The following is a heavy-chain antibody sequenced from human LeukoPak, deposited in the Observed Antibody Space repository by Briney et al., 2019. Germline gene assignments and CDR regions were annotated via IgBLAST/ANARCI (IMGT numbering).Heavy chain of an antibody. Sequence: GGSLRLSCSASGFGFGDHGMSWVREVPGKGLEWVSGINWCGGSTGYADPVRGRFTISRDNAKNSLYLQMDSLTAEDTALYYCARAPITSPFYFDHWGQGTLVTVSS. D-gene: IGHD2-2*01. CDR1: GFGFGDHG. V-gene: IGHV3-20*04. J-gene: IGHJ4*02. CDR3: ARAPITSPFYFDH. CDR2: INWCGGST.